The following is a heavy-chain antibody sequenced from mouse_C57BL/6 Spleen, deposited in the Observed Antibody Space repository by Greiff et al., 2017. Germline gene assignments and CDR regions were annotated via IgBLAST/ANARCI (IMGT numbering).Heavy chain of an antibody. CDR1: GYAFSSYW. V-gene: IGHV1-80*01. J-gene: IGHJ4*01. CDR3: ARSLSYGDYAMDY. CDR2: IYPGDGDT. Sequence: VKLQQSGAELVKPGASVKISCKASGYAFSSYWMNWVKQRPGKGLEWIGQIYPGDGDTNYNGKFKGKATLTADKSSSTAYMQLSSLTSEDSAVYFCARSLSYGDYAMDYWGQGTSVTVSS. D-gene: IGHD1-1*01.